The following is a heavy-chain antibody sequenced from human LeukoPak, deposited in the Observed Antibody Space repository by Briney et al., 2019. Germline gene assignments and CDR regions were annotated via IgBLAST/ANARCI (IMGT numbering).Heavy chain of an antibody. V-gene: IGHV4-34*01. J-gene: IGHJ4*02. CDR2: INHSGST. Sequence: PSETLSLTWAVYGGSFSGYYWSWIRQPPGKGLEWIGEINHSGSTNYNPSLKSRVTISVDTSKNQFSLKLSSVTAADTAVYYCARFVSSGWSLYFDYWGQGTLVTVSS. CDR3: ARFVSSGWSLYFDY. CDR1: GGSFSGYY. D-gene: IGHD6-19*01.